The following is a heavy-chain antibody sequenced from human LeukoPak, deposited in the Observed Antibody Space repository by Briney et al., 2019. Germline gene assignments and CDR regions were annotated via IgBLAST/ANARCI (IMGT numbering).Heavy chain of an antibody. Sequence: TSETLSLTCTVSGGSISSYYWTWIRQAPEKGLEWIGHISYSGGTEYNPSLRSRVDISVDTSKNQFSLKMTSVTAADTAVYYCAKDQNPTKWGQGALVTISS. J-gene: IGHJ4*02. CDR2: ISYSGGT. CDR3: AKDQNPTK. V-gene: IGHV4-59*01. D-gene: IGHD1-14*01. CDR1: GGSISSYY.